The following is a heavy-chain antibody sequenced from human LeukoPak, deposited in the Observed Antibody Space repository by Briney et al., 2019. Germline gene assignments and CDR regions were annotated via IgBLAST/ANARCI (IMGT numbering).Heavy chain of an antibody. CDR2: ISYDGSNK. V-gene: IGHV3-30-3*01. J-gene: IGHJ4*02. CDR1: GFTFSSYA. Sequence: GGSLRLSCAASGFTFSSYAMHWVRQAPGKGLEWVAVISYDGSNKYYADSVKGRFTISRDNSKNTLYLQMNSLRAEDTAVYYCARDSEQQLAHFDYWGQGTLVTVSS. D-gene: IGHD6-13*01. CDR3: ARDSEQQLAHFDY.